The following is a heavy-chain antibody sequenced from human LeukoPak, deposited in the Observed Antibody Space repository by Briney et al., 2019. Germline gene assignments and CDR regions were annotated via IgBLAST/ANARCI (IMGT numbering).Heavy chain of an antibody. CDR2: IYHSGST. Sequence: SETLSLTCTVSGGSISSGSYYWGWIRQPPGKGLEWIGSIYHSGSTYYNPSLKSRVTISVDTSKNQFSLKLSSVTAADTAVYYCARDIGLDVWGKGTTVTVSS. V-gene: IGHV4-39*07. J-gene: IGHJ6*04. CDR1: GGSISSGSYY. CDR3: ARDIGLDV.